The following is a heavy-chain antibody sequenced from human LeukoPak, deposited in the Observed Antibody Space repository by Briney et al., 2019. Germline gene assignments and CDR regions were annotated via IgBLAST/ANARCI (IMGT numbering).Heavy chain of an antibody. D-gene: IGHD3-22*01. CDR3: AREIGYYFDNHSSRLRGRFDV. J-gene: IGHJ6*04. V-gene: IGHV3-53*01. CDR1: GFTFSSSG. Sequence: GGSLRLSCAASGFTFSSSGMNWVRQAPGKGLEWVSVIYSTDKTNYADSVQGRFTISRDPSKNTVYLQMNSLRGEDTAVYYCAREIGYYFDNHSSRLRGRFDVWGTGTTVIVSS. CDR2: IYSTDKT.